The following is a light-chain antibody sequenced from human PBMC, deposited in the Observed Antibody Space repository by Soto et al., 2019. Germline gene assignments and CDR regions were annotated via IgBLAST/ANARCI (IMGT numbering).Light chain of an antibody. J-gene: IGKJ2*01. CDR2: GAS. V-gene: IGKV1-9*01. Sequence: IQLTQSPSSLSVSVGDRVTFTCRASQGIGTDLAWYQQKPGIAPKLLIYGASTLQSGVPSRFSGSGSGAYFTLTISSLQPEDCATYYCQQGYSYPYTFGPGTKLQIK. CDR3: QQGYSYPYT. CDR1: QGIGTD.